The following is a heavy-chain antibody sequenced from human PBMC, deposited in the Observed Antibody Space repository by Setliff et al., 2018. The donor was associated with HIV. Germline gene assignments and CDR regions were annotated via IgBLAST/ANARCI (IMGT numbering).Heavy chain of an antibody. D-gene: IGHD3-16*01. V-gene: IGHV3-33*08. CDR1: GFTFRDFA. Sequence: QPGGSLRLSCVGSGFTFRDFAMHWVRQAPGKGLEWVSLLWRDEVGEYYADSVKGRFSISRDRSRNTVSLQMISLRVEDTAMYYCGNKGGQVWGPGTLVTVSS. J-gene: IGHJ1*01. CDR3: GNKGGQV. CDR2: LWRDEVGE.